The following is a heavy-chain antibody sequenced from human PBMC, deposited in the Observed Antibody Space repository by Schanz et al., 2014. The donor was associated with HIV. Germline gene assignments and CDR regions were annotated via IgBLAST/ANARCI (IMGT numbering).Heavy chain of an antibody. V-gene: IGHV3-30*18. CDR2: ISYDGSNK. CDR1: GFTFSGYG. J-gene: IGHJ6*02. CDR3: AKDPQNGYLGYFGMDV. D-gene: IGHD5-18*01. Sequence: QVQLVESGGGVVQPGRSLRLSCAASGFTFSGYGMHWVRQAPGKGLEWVAVISYDGSNKYYADSVKGRFTISRDNSKNTLYLQMNSLRAEETAVYYCAKDPQNGYLGYFGMDVWGQGTTVTVSS.